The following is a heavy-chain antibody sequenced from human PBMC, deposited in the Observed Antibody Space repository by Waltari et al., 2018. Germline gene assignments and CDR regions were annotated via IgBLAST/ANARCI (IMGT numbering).Heavy chain of an antibody. D-gene: IGHD6-13*01. CDR1: GGTFSSYT. CDR3: ARYSSSWVTVY. J-gene: IGHJ4*02. Sequence: QVQLVQSGAEVKKPRSSVKVSCKASGGTFSSYTISWVRQAPGQGLEWMGRIIPILGIANYAQKFQGRVTITADKSTSTAYMELSSLRSEDTAVYYCARYSSSWVTVYWGQGTLVTVSS. CDR2: IIPILGIA. V-gene: IGHV1-69*02.